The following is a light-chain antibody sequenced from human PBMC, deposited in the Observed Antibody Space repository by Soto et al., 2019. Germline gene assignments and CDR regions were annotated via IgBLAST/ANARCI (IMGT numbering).Light chain of an antibody. CDR1: XXDISSYNY. V-gene: IGLV2-14*03. CDR2: DVS. Sequence: QSALTQPASLSGSXXXSXXXXXXGXXXDISSYNYVSWNQQHPGKAPKLMIFDVSYRPSGISDRFSGSKSGNTASLTISGRQPEDEADYYCSSYGASSTLFGGGTKLTVL. CDR3: SSYGASSTL. J-gene: IGLJ2*01.